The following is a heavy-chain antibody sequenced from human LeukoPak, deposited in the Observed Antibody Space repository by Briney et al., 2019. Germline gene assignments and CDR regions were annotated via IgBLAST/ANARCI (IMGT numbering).Heavy chain of an antibody. CDR3: ARRRSGGSCYDY. D-gene: IGHD2-15*01. CDR2: IYHGDSDT. J-gene: IGHJ4*02. CDR1: GYSFTSYW. V-gene: IGHV5-51*01. Sequence: ESLKISCKGSGYSFTSYWIGWVRQMPGKGLDWMGIIYHGDSDTRYSPSFQGQVTISADKSISTDYLQWSSLKAADTAMYYCARRRSGGSCYDYWGQGTLVTVSS.